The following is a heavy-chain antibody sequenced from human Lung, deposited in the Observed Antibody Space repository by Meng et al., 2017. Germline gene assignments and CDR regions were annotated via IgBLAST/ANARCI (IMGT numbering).Heavy chain of an antibody. D-gene: IGHD6-19*01. CDR3: ARGGQPWPHRFDP. CDR1: GYTFTNYA. Sequence: QVQLVQSGAEVKTPGASVRLSCMASGYTFTNYAIHWVRQAPGQRLEWMGWITAGNGNTKYSQKFQGRVTIIRDTSASTVYMELSSLRSEDTAVYYCARGGQPWPHRFDPWGQGTLVTVSS. CDR2: ITAGNGNT. J-gene: IGHJ5*02. V-gene: IGHV1-3*01.